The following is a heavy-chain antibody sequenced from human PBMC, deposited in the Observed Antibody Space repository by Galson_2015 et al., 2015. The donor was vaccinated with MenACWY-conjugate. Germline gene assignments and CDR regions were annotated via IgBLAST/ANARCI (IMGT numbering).Heavy chain of an antibody. J-gene: IGHJ6*02. CDR2: INSDGSST. D-gene: IGHD2-2*01. CDR1: GFTFSSYW. CDR3: ATALIVVVPAAINYYGMDV. Sequence: SLRLSCAASGFTFSSYWMHWVRQAPGKGLVWVSRINSDGSSTSYADSVKGRFTISRDNAKNTLYLQMNSLRAEDTAVYYCATALIVVVPAAINYYGMDVWGQGTTVTVSS. V-gene: IGHV3-74*01.